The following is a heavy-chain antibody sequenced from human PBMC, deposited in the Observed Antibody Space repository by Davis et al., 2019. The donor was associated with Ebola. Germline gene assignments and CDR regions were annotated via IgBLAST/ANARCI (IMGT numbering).Heavy chain of an antibody. CDR1: GFTFSNAW. Sequence: ESLKIPCAASGFTFSNAWMSWVRQAPGKGLEWIGEINHSGSTNYNPSLKSRVTISVDTSKNQFSLKLSSVTAADTAVYYCARGRIRVPPGMDVWGQGTTVTVSS. CDR3: ARGRIRVPPGMDV. J-gene: IGHJ6*02. V-gene: IGHV4-34*01. CDR2: INHSGST.